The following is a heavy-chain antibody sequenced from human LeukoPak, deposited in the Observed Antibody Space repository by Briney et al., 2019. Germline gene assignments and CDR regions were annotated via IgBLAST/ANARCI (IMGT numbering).Heavy chain of an antibody. V-gene: IGHV3-23*01. D-gene: IGHD3-3*01. CDR3: AKGSHYDFWTGSSDFEY. CDR1: GFXFSSYA. Sequence: GGSLRLSCAGSGFXFSSYAMAWVRQAPGKGLEWVSGISGRGASTYYADSVKGRFTISRDSSKDTLYLQMSSLRAEDTAVYYCAKGSHYDFWTGSSDFEYWGQGTLVTVSS. CDR2: ISGRGAST. J-gene: IGHJ4*02.